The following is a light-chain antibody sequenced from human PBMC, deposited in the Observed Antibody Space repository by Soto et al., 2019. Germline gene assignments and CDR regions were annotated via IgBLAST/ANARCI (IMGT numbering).Light chain of an antibody. CDR1: QSISSY. J-gene: IGKJ3*01. V-gene: IGKV1-39*01. CDR2: AAS. CDR3: QQSYSTPFFT. Sequence: DIQMTQSPSSLSASVGDRVTITCRASQSISSYLNWYQQKPGKAPKLLIYAASSLQSGVPSRFSGIGSGTEFTLTISSLQPEYFATYYCQQSYSTPFFTFGPGTKVDIK.